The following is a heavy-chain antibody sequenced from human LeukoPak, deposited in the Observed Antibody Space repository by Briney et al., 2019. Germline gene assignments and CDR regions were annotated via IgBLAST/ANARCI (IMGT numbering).Heavy chain of an antibody. Sequence: SVKVSCKASGYTFTSYGISWVRQAPGQGLEWMGWISAYNGNTNYAQKLQGRVTMTTDTSTSTAYMELRSLRSDDTAVYYCARVSYCSSTSCSYYYYGMDVWGQGTTVTVSS. V-gene: IGHV1-18*01. D-gene: IGHD2-2*01. CDR3: ARVSYCSSTSCSYYYYGMDV. J-gene: IGHJ6*02. CDR2: ISAYNGNT. CDR1: GYTFTSYG.